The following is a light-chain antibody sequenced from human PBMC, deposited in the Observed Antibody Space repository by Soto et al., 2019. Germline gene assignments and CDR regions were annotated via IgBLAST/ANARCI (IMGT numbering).Light chain of an antibody. CDR3: QQYNTWPRT. J-gene: IGKJ1*01. CDR1: QSVSSD. CDR2: GAS. V-gene: IGKV3-15*01. Sequence: ETVMTQSPATLSVSPGERATLSCRASQSVSSDLAWYQQKPGQAPRLPIFGASTRATSIPARSTGSRSGTEFTLTITSLQSEDFAVYYCQQYNTWPRTFGQGTKV.